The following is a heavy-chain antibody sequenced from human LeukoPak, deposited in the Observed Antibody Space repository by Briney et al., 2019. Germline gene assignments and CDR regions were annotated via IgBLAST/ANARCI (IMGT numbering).Heavy chain of an antibody. D-gene: IGHD3-9*01. V-gene: IGHV3-30*18. CDR1: GFTFSSYG. CDR3: AKGPEYYDILTGYYLDY. J-gene: IGHJ4*02. Sequence: GRSLRLSCAASGFTFSSYGMHWVRQAPGKGLEWVAVIPYDGSNKYYADSVKGRFTISRDNSKNTLYLQMNSLRAEDTAVYYCAKGPEYYDILTGYYLDYWGQGTLVTVSS. CDR2: IPYDGSNK.